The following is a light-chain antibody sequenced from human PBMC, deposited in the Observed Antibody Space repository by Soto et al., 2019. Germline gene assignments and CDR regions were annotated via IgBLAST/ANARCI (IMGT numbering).Light chain of an antibody. J-gene: IGLJ2*01. CDR2: EDS. Sequence: QSVLTQPASVSGSPGQSITISCTRTSSDVGSYNLVSWYQQYPGKVPKLMIYEDSKRPSGVSNRFSGSKSGNTASLTISGLQAEDEADYYCCSYAGSSTVVFGGGTKLTVL. CDR3: CSYAGSSTVV. V-gene: IGLV2-23*01. CDR1: SSDVGSYNL.